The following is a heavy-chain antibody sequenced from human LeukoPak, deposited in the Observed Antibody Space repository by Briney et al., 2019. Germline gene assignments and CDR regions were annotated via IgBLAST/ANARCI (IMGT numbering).Heavy chain of an antibody. D-gene: IGHD3-3*01. CDR2: ISYDGSNK. V-gene: IGHV3-30*03. J-gene: IGHJ4*02. CDR3: ARGVPYDSWSGPHYSDY. CDR1: GFTFSSYG. Sequence: GGSLRLSCAASGFTFSSYGMHWVRQAPGKGLEWVAVISYDGSNKYYADSVKGRFTISRDSAKDSLYLQMNSLRAEDTAVYYCARGVPYDSWSGPHYSDYWGQGTLVTVSS.